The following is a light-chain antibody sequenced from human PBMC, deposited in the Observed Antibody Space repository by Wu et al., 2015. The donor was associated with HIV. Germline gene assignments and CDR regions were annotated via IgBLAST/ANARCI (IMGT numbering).Light chain of an antibody. CDR1: QSVSSNY. J-gene: IGKJ5*01. CDR3: QQYSSSPIT. CDR2: GAS. V-gene: IGKV3-20*01. Sequence: EIVMTQSPATLSVSPGERATLSCRASQSVSSNYLAWYQQKPGQAPRLLIYGASSRATAIPDRFSGSGSGTDFTLTISRLEPEDFAVYYCQQYSSSPITFGQGTRLEIK.